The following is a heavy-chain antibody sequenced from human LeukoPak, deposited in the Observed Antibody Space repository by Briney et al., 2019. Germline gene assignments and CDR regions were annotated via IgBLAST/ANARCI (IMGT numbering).Heavy chain of an antibody. CDR3: ARSSQGGMDA. V-gene: IGHV3-30*04. J-gene: IGHJ6*02. CDR1: GFTFSSYA. CDR2: ISYDGSNK. Sequence: GGSLRLSCAASGFTFSSYAMHWVRQAPGKGLEWVAVISYDGSNKYYADSVKGRFTISRDNSKNTLYLQMNSLRAEDTAVYYCARSSQGGMDAWGQGTTVTVSS.